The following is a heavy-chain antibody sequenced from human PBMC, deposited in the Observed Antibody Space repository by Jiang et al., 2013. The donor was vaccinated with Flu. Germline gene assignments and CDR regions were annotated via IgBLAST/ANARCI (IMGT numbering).Heavy chain of an antibody. D-gene: IGHD2-21*01. Sequence: QSGAEVKKPGSSVKVSCKASGGTFSSYAISWVRQAPGQGLEWMGRIIPILGIANYAQKFQGRVTITADKSTSTAYVELSSLRSEDTAVYYCARAHQDDIVVVITGGSFDPWGQGTLVTVSS. CDR1: GGTFSSYA. J-gene: IGHJ5*02. V-gene: IGHV1-69*04. CDR2: IIPILGIA. CDR3: ARAHQDDIVVVITGGSFDP.